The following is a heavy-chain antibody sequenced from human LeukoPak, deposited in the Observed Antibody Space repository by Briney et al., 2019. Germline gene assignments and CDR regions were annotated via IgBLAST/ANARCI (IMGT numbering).Heavy chain of an antibody. J-gene: IGHJ4*02. Sequence: SVKVSCTASGGTLSSFGIGWLRQAPGQGLEWMGGIIPLFDTPNYAPKFQGRVTITAGEYTSTAYMGLSGLTSEDTAVYYCAREGAYCGGDCYLRAPIDWGQGTLVTVSS. CDR3: AREGAYCGGDCYLRAPID. V-gene: IGHV1-69*13. D-gene: IGHD2-21*02. CDR1: GGTLSSFG. CDR2: IIPLFDTP.